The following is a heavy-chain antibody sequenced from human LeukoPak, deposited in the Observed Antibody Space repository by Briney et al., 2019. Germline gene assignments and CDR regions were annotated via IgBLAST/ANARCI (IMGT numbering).Heavy chain of an antibody. CDR2: INPNSGGT. J-gene: IGHJ4*02. CDR1: GYIFTSYY. Sequence: ASVKVSCKASGYIFTSYYMYWVRQAPGQGLEWMGWINPNSGGTNYAQKFQGRVTMTRDTSISTAYMELSRLRSDDTAVYYCARESRDYYDSSGYYAGGYFDYWGQGTLVTVSS. D-gene: IGHD3-22*01. CDR3: ARESRDYYDSSGYYAGGYFDY. V-gene: IGHV1-2*02.